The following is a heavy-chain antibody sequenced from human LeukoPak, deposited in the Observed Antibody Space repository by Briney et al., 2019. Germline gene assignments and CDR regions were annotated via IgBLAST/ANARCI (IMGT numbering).Heavy chain of an antibody. CDR2: MNPNSGNT. V-gene: IGHV1-8*01. CDR3: ARGCFNFGGDCYSDY. CDR1: GYTFTSYD. D-gene: IGHD2-21*02. Sequence: GASVKVSSKASGYTFTSYDINWVRQATGQGLEWMGWMNPNSGNTGYAQKFQGRVTMTRNTSISTAYMELSSLRSEDTAVYYCARGCFNFGGDCYSDYWGQGTLVTVSS. J-gene: IGHJ4*02.